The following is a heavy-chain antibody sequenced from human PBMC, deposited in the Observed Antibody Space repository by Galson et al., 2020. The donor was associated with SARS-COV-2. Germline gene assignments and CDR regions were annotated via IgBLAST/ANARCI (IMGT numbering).Heavy chain of an antibody. D-gene: IGHD6-13*01. Sequence: PTSATSGPSGSRINATSNWKSQSPSRGGERLGTIYHRSKWNNDYAVSVKSRITINPDTSKNQFSLQVNSVTPEDTSVYYSARCSSSWFFHGPFDLWGQRTLLPVTS. V-gene: IGHV6-1*01. CDR1: GPSGSRINAT. CDR3: ARCSSSWFFHGPFDL. J-gene: IGHJ4*03. CDR2: IYHRSKWNN.